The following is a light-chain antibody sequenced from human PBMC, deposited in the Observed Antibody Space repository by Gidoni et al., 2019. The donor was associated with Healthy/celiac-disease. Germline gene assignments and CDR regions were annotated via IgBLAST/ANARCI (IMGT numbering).Light chain of an antibody. CDR2: AAS. V-gene: IGKV1-9*01. Sequence: DIQLTQSPSFLSASVGDRVTITCRASQGISSYLAWYQQKPGKAPKLLLYAASTLQSGVPSRFSGSGSGTEFTLTISSLQPEDVATYYCQQLNSYPPEYTFGQGTKLEIK. CDR3: QQLNSYPPEYT. J-gene: IGKJ2*01. CDR1: QGISSY.